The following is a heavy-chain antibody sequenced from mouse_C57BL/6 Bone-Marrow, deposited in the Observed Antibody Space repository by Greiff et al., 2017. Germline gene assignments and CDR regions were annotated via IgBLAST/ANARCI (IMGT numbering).Heavy chain of an antibody. V-gene: IGHV1-81*01. CDR1: GYTFTSYG. J-gene: IGHJ1*03. CDR3: ARGNYYNGDFDV. CDR2: IYPRSGNT. Sequence: QVQLQQSGAELARPGASVKLSCKASGYTFTSYGISWVKQRTGQGLEWIGEIYPRSGNTYYNEKFKGKATLTADKSSSTAYMELRSLTSEDSAVYFCARGNYYNGDFDVWGTGTTVTVSS. D-gene: IGHD2-12*01.